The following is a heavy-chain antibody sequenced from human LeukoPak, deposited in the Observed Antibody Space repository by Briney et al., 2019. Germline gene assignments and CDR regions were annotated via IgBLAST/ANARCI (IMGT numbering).Heavy chain of an antibody. CDR2: ISSSGSYI. D-gene: IGHD3-9*01. J-gene: IGHJ3*02. V-gene: IGHV3-21*01. CDR1: GFTFGKYW. CDR3: AIKPFDHDAFDI. Sequence: PGGSLRLSCVASGFTFGKYWMSWVRQAPGKGLEWVSSISSSGSYIYYADSVKGRFTISRDNAKNSLYLQMNSLRAEDTAVYYCAIKPFDHDAFDIWGQGTMVTVSS.